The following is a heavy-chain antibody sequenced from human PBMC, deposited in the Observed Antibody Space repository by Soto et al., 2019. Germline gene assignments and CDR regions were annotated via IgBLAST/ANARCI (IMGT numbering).Heavy chain of an antibody. CDR3: SIAGYCSSTSCYAPRYYYYGMDV. CDR2: ISWDSVSV. CDR1: GFTFDDYA. J-gene: IGHJ6*02. V-gene: IGHV3-9*01. Sequence: SLRLSCTASGFTFDDYAMHWVRQDPGKGLEWISGISWDSVSVGYADSVKGRFTISRDNAKDSLFLQMNGLRPEDTAVYYCSIAGYCSSTSCYAPRYYYYGMDVWGQGTTVTVSS. D-gene: IGHD2-2*01.